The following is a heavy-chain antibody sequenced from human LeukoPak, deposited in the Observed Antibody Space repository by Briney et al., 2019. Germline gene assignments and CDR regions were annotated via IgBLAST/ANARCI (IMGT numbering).Heavy chain of an antibody. CDR3: AKDMGGQLLWLSEFDP. J-gene: IGHJ5*02. D-gene: IGHD3-10*01. V-gene: IGHV3-20*04. CDR2: INWNGGST. Sequence: GGSLRLSCAASGFTFDDYGMSWVRQAPGKGLEWVSGINWNGGSTGYADSVKGRFTISRDNAKNSLYLQMNSLRAEDTALYYCAKDMGGQLLWLSEFDPWGQGTLVTVSS. CDR1: GFTFDDYG.